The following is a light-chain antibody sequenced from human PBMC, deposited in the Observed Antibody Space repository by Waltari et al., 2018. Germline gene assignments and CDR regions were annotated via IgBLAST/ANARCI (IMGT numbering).Light chain of an antibody. CDR3: QNHERLPAT. Sequence: EVVMTQSPGTLSLSPGDRATLSCRASQQVSKYLAWYQQRPGQAPRLLIYAASTRTTGVPDRFSGSGCGTDFSLTISRLEPEDFAVYYCQNHERLPATFGQGTKVEIK. CDR1: QQVSKY. CDR2: AAS. V-gene: IGKV3-20*01. J-gene: IGKJ1*01.